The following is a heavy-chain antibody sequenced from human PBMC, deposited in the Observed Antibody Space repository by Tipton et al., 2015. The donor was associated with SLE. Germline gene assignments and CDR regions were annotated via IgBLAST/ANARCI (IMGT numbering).Heavy chain of an antibody. CDR3: AKPTVDTAMVYFDY. D-gene: IGHD5-18*01. CDR1: GFTFNNYA. CDR2: ISGSGDST. V-gene: IGHV3-23*01. J-gene: IGHJ4*02. Sequence: SLRLSCTASGFTFNNYAMNWVRQAPGEGLEWVSAISGSGDSTYYAGSVKGRFTISRDNTRNTLYLQMNSLTDDDTAVYYCAKPTVDTAMVYFDYWGQGTLVTVSS.